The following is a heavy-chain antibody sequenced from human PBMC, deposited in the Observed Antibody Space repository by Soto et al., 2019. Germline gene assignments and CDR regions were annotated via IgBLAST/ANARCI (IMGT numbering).Heavy chain of an antibody. D-gene: IGHD3-16*01. V-gene: IGHV1-46*01. CDR3: ARSSGGNLGIIREGTNCFAL. J-gene: IGHJ5*02. CDR1: SYY. CDR2: INPHGGST. Sequence: SYYRSWVQPEQEQGLEWMGVINPHGGSTAYAQKFKGRVTLTRDTSASSVYMEVSSLTSEDTAMYYCARSSGGNLGIIREGTNCFALWVQGTLVIV.